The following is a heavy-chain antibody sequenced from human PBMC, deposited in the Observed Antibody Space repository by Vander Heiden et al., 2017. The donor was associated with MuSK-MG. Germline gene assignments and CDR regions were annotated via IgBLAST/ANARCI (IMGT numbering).Heavy chain of an antibody. J-gene: IGHJ5*02. CDR3: ARDGGGDWFDP. CDR1: GFTFSSYT. D-gene: IGHD3-3*01. CDR2: ISTSSNYI. Sequence: EVQLVESGGGLVKPGGSLRLSCAASGFTFSSYTMNWVRQAPGKGLEWVSSISTSSNYIYDADSVKGRFTISRDNAKNSLYMQMNRMRAEDTAMYYGARDGGGDWFDPWGQGTLVTVSS. V-gene: IGHV3-21*03.